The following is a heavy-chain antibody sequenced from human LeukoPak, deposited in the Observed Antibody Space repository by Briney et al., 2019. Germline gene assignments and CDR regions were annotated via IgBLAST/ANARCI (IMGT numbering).Heavy chain of an antibody. CDR3: AKGRDGYTPDDAFDI. CDR1: GYTFTGYY. Sequence: ASVKVSCKASGYTFTGYYMHWVRQAPGQGLEWLGWINPNSGGTNYAQKFQGRVTMTRDTSISTAYMELSRLRSADTAVYYCAKGRDGYTPDDAFDIWGQGTMVTVSS. J-gene: IGHJ3*02. D-gene: IGHD5-24*01. CDR2: INPNSGGT. V-gene: IGHV1-2*02.